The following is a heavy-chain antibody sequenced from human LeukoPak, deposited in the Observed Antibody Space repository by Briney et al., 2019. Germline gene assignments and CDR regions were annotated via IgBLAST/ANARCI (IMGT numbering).Heavy chain of an antibody. Sequence: SVKVSCKASGGTFSSYAISWVRQAPGQGLEWMGGIIPIFGTANYAQKFQGRVTITADESTSTAYMELSSLRSEDTAVYYCARGVLDTMIVGGVDYWGQGTLVTVSS. CDR3: ARGVLDTMIVGGVDY. V-gene: IGHV1-69*01. CDR1: GGTFSSYA. J-gene: IGHJ4*02. CDR2: IIPIFGTA. D-gene: IGHD3-22*01.